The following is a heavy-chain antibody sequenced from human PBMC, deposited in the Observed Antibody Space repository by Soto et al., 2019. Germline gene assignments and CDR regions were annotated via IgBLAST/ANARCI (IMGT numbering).Heavy chain of an antibody. Sequence: LKISCEGSGYTFSTYWISWVRQMPEKGLEWMGRIDPSDSYTKYSPSFQGHVSISADKSINTAYLQWNSLKASDTAIYYCARHTVAKYYEYLWGSYNEDAPYGMDVWGQGTTVTVSS. CDR2: IDPSDSYT. D-gene: IGHD3-16*01. CDR1: GYTFSTYW. V-gene: IGHV5-10-1*01. J-gene: IGHJ6*02. CDR3: ARHTVAKYYEYLWGSYNEDAPYGMDV.